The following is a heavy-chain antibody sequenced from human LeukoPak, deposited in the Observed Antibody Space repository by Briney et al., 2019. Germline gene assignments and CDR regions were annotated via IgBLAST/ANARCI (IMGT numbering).Heavy chain of an antibody. CDR2: IKQDGSEI. J-gene: IGHJ4*02. D-gene: IGHD6-13*01. CDR3: ARVSGYSGTWYVDY. V-gene: IGHV3-7*04. CDR1: GFTFSSYW. Sequence: GGSLRLSCAASGFTFSSYWMSWVRQAPGKGLEWVANIKQDGSEIYYLDSVKGRFTVSRDNAKNSLYLQMNSLRAEDTAVYYCARVSGYSGTWYVDYWGQGTLVAVSS.